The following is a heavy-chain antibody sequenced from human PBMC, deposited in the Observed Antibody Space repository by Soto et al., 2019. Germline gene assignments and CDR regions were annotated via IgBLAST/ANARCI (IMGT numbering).Heavy chain of an antibody. CDR1: GFSLSTTGEG. D-gene: IGHD4-4*01. V-gene: IGHV2-5*02. CDR2: IYWDDDM. Sequence: SGPTLVNPTQTLTLNCAFSGFSLSTTGEGVGWVRQPPGKAPEWLALIYWDDDMRSSPSLRNRLNINNNTSEKQVVLTMTTIDPLDTVTSYCVHRTVSNGAWCDPWGQGILVTVS. CDR3: VHRTVSNGAWCDP. J-gene: IGHJ5*02.